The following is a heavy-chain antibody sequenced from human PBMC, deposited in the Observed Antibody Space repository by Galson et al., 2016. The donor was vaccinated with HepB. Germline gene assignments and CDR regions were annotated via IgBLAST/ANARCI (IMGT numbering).Heavy chain of an antibody. Sequence: SVKVSCKASGYTFTTYYMHWVRRAPGQGLEWMGLINPSSSNTTYAQKFQGRVTMTRDTSTSTVYMELSSLRSEDTAVYYCARSLGYCSGGSCSIPFDPWGQGALVTVSS. J-gene: IGHJ5*02. V-gene: IGHV1-46*01. CDR2: INPSSSNT. CDR3: ARSLGYCSGGSCSIPFDP. CDR1: GYTFTTYY. D-gene: IGHD2-15*01.